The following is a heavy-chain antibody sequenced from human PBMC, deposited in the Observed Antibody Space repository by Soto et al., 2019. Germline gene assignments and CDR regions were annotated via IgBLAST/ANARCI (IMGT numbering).Heavy chain of an antibody. CDR2: ISGSGGST. V-gene: IGHV3-23*01. CDR1: GFTFSSYA. J-gene: IGHJ4*02. CDR3: AKPPRIVGATPPVYFDY. D-gene: IGHD1-26*01. Sequence: GGSLRLSCAASGFTFSSYAMSWVRQAPGKGLEWVSAISGSGGSTYYADSVKGRFTISRDNSKNTLYLQMNSLRAEDTAVYYCAKPPRIVGATPPVYFDYWGQGTLVTVSS.